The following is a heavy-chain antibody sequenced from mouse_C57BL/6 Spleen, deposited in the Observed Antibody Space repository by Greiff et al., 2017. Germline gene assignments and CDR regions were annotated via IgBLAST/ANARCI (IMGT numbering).Heavy chain of an antibody. CDR2: ISPYNGVS. CDR1: GYSFTGYY. V-gene: IGHV1-31*01. D-gene: IGHD1-1*01. J-gene: IGHJ1*03. CDR3: AMAYGRGGYFDV. Sequence: VQLQQSGPELVKPGASVKISCKASGYSFTGYYMHWVKQSHGNILDWIGYISPYNGVSSYNQKFKGKATLTVDKSSSTAYMELRSLTSEDSAFYYCAMAYGRGGYFDVWGTGTTVTVSS.